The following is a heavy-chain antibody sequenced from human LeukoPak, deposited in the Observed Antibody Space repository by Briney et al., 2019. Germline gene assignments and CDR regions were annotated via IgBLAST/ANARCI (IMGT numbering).Heavy chain of an antibody. CDR3: ASGMVVVAATFDY. CDR1: GGTFSSYA. J-gene: IGHJ4*02. V-gene: IGHV1-69*06. CDR2: IIPIFGTA. Sequence: ASVKVSCKASGGTFSSYAISWVRQAPGQGLEWMGGIIPIFGTANYAQKFQGRVTITADKSMSTAYMELSSLRSEDTAVYYCASGMVVVAATFDYWGQGTLVTVSS. D-gene: IGHD2-15*01.